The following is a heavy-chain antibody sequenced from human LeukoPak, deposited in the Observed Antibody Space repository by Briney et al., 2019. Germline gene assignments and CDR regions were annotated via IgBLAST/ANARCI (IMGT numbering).Heavy chain of an antibody. CDR1: GGSIRSFY. CDR3: ARAYSSGWFDY. J-gene: IGHJ4*02. Sequence: PSETLSLTCTVSGGSIRSFYWSWIRQPPGKGLEWLGHVYNNGSTSYNPSLNSRLTISIDTSKNQFSLRLSSVTAADTAVYYCARAYSSGWFDYWGQGTLLTVSS. D-gene: IGHD6-19*01. CDR2: VYNNGST. V-gene: IGHV4-59*01.